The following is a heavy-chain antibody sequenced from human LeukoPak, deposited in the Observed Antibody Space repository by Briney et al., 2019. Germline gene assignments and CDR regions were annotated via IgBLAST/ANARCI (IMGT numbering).Heavy chain of an antibody. V-gene: IGHV3-53*04. Sequence: GGSLRLSCAASGFTVSSNYMSWVRQAPGKGLEWVSIIYSGGSTYYADSVKGRFTISRHNSKNTLYLQMNSLRAEDTAVYYYAREVGGSAFDIWGQGTMVTVSS. D-gene: IGHD3-16*01. CDR3: AREVGGSAFDI. CDR2: IYSGGST. CDR1: GFTVSSNY. J-gene: IGHJ3*02.